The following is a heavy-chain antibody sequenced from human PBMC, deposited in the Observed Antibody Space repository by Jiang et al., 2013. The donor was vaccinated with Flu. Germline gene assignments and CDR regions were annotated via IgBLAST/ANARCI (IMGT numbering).Heavy chain of an antibody. CDR2: IWYDGSNK. Sequence: LESGGGVVQPGRSLRLSCAASGFTFSSYGMHWVRQAPGKGLEWVAVIWYDGSNKYYADSVKGRFTISRDNSKNTLYLQMNSLRAEDTAVYYCARGRLNQNWFDPWGQGTLVTVSS. CDR3: ARGRLNQNWFDP. V-gene: IGHV3-33*01. D-gene: IGHD2-21*02. CDR1: GFTFSSYG. J-gene: IGHJ5*02.